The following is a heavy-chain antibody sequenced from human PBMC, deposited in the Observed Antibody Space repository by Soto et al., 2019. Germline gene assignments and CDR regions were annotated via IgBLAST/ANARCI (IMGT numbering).Heavy chain of an antibody. Sequence: GGSLGLSCEASGFAFSSRSMGWVRQAPGKGLEWVSAIGGSGGSTYYADSVKGRFTISRDNSKNTLYLQMNSLRAEDTAVYYCAKDIVVVPAAIDAFDIWGQGTMVTVSS. D-gene: IGHD2-2*02. CDR2: IGGSGGST. CDR1: GFAFSSRS. CDR3: AKDIVVVPAAIDAFDI. J-gene: IGHJ3*02. V-gene: IGHV3-23*01.